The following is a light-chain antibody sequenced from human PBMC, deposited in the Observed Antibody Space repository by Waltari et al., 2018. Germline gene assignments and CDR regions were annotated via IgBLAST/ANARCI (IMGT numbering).Light chain of an antibody. J-gene: IGKJ1*01. Sequence: EVVLTQSPDTLSLSPGERATLFCRASQCISRYLVWYQQRPGQAPRLLIYGASIRAAGIPDRFSGSGSGTDFTLSISRLEPEDFAVYYCQNHERLPATFGQGTRVEIK. V-gene: IGKV3-20*01. CDR3: QNHERLPAT. CDR2: GAS. CDR1: QCISRY.